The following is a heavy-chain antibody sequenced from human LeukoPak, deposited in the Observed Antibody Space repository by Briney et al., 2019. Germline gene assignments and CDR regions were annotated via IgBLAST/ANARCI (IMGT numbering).Heavy chain of an antibody. V-gene: IGHV3-48*03. Sequence: GGSQRLSCAASGFTFSSYEMNWVRQAPGKGLEWVSYIGSSGSPIYYADSVKGRFTISRDNAKNSLYLQMNSLRAEDTALYYCASFYDTSGRDYWGQGILVTVSS. D-gene: IGHD3-22*01. CDR2: IGSSGSPI. J-gene: IGHJ4*02. CDR1: GFTFSSYE. CDR3: ASFYDTSGRDY.